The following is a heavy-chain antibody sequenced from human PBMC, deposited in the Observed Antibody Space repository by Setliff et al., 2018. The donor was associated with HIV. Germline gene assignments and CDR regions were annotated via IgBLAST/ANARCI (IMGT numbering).Heavy chain of an antibody. CDR3: ARHGLAGATVDY. J-gene: IGHJ4*02. V-gene: IGHV4-39*01. CDR2: IYYSGST. D-gene: IGHD1-26*01. CDR1: GGSVSSSDYY. Sequence: SETLSLTCTVSGGSVSSSDYYWGWIRQPSGKGLEWIGSIYYSGSTYFTPSLKSRVTLSVDTSRNHFSLKLSSVTAADTAVYYCARHGLAGATVDYWGQGTLVTVSS.